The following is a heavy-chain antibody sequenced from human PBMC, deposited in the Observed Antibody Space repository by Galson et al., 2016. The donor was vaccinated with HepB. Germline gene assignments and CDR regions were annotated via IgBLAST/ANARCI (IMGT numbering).Heavy chain of an antibody. CDR2: IWSNGNNK. D-gene: IGHD6-13*01. CDR3: ARARIAALGTGAFDM. V-gene: IGHV3-33*08. J-gene: IGHJ3*02. Sequence: SLRLSCAASGFTFSSYWMQWVRQAPGKGLEWVADIWSNGNNKYYADSVRGRFSVSRDQAKNTLYMQMNSLRAEDTAVYYCARARIAALGTGAFDMWGQGTMVTVSS. CDR1: GFTFSSYW.